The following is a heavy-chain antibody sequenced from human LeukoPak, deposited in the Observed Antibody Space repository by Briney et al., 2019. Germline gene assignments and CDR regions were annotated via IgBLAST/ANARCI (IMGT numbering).Heavy chain of an antibody. D-gene: IGHD6-6*01. J-gene: IGHJ4*02. V-gene: IGHV4-30-2*01. CDR3: ARYDSISSRNFDY. CDR1: GGSISSGGYY. Sequence: PSETLSLTCTVSGGSISSGGYYWSWIRQPPGKGLEWIGYIYHSGSTYYNPSLKSRVTISVDRSKNQFSLKLSSVTAADTAAYYCARYDSISSRNFDYWGQGTLVTVSS. CDR2: IYHSGST.